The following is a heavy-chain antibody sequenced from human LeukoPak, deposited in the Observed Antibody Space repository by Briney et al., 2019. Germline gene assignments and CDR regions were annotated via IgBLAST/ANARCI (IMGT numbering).Heavy chain of an antibody. V-gene: IGHV1-2*02. CDR2: INPNSGGT. J-gene: IGHJ3*02. CDR3: ASFSLVPNAFDI. Sequence: AASVKVSCKASGYTFTGYYMHWVRQAPGQGLEWMGWINPNSGGTSYAQKFQGRVTMTRDTSISTAYMELSRLRSDDTAVFYCASFSLVPNAFDIWGQGTMVTVSS. D-gene: IGHD3-3*01. CDR1: GYTFTGYY.